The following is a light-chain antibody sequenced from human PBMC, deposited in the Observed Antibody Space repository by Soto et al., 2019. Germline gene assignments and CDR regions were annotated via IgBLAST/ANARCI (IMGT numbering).Light chain of an antibody. Sequence: EIVFTQSPGTLSLSPGERGTLSCRASQNVDTRYFAWYQQKPGQAPSLPIYAASFRATGTPERFSGSGSGRDFTLTISRXEPEDVAVYYCQQSVKSPWTFGQGTKVDTK. CDR3: QQSVKSPWT. V-gene: IGKV3-20*01. CDR2: AAS. J-gene: IGKJ1*01. CDR1: QNVDTRY.